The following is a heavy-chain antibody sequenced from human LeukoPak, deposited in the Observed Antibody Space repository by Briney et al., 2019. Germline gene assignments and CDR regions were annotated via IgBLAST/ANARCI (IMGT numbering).Heavy chain of an antibody. J-gene: IGHJ4*02. CDR3: ARHALTYYDILYYFDY. Sequence: TSETLSLTCTVSGGSISSYYWSWIRQPPGKGLEWMGYIYYSGSTNYNPSLKSRVTISVDTSKNQFSLKLTSVTAADTAVYYCARHALTYYDILYYFDYWGQGTLVTVSS. CDR2: IYYSGST. V-gene: IGHV4-59*08. D-gene: IGHD3-9*01. CDR1: GGSISSYY.